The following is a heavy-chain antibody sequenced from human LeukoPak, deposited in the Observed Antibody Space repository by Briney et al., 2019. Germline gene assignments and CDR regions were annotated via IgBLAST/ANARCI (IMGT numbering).Heavy chain of an antibody. Sequence: PSETLSLTCTVSGGSISSGGYYWSWIRQHPGKGLEWNGYINYSGSTYYNPSLKSRVTISVVTSKNQFSLKLSSVTAADTAVYYCARHYAPHYGSGSYYDLGAFDIWGQGTMVTVSS. V-gene: IGHV4-31*03. CDR1: GGSISSGGYY. CDR3: ARHYAPHYGSGSYYDLGAFDI. CDR2: INYSGST. J-gene: IGHJ3*02. D-gene: IGHD3-10*01.